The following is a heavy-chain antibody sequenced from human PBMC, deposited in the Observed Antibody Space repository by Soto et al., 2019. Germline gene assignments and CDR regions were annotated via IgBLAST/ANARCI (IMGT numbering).Heavy chain of an antibody. D-gene: IGHD2-2*01. V-gene: IGHV4-59*08. Sequence: SETLYLSCTVSVGSISGYYWSWFRQPPGKGLEWIGYIFYKGNTIYSPSLNRRLTISVDTATNQFSLKLSSVTAADTAVYYCARLHGYCISSSCHGHYAMDVWGQGTTVTVSS. CDR3: ARLHGYCISSSCHGHYAMDV. J-gene: IGHJ6*02. CDR1: VGSISGYY. CDR2: IFYKGNT.